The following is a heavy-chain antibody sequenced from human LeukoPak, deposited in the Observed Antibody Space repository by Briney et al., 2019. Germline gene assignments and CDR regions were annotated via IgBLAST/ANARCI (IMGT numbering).Heavy chain of an antibody. Sequence: PGGSLRLSCAASGFTFSSYAMSWVRQAPGKGLEWVSSVSVSGCIIYYADSVKGRLTISRDNFKDTLYLQMNSLRAEDTAVYYCARDARRWFGHSGFDYWGQGTLVTVSS. D-gene: IGHD3-10*01. CDR3: ARDARRWFGHSGFDY. J-gene: IGHJ4*02. CDR1: GFTFSSYA. CDR2: VSVSGCII. V-gene: IGHV3-23*01.